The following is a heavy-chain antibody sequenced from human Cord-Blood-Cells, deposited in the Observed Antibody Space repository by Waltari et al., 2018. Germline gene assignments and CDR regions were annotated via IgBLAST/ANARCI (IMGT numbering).Heavy chain of an antibody. Sequence: GRFTISRDDSKNTAYLQMNSLKTEDTAVYYCTRQGSSSGLTDYWGQGTLVTVSS. V-gene: IGHV3-73*01. D-gene: IGHD6-6*01. CDR3: TRQGSSSGLTDY. J-gene: IGHJ4*02.